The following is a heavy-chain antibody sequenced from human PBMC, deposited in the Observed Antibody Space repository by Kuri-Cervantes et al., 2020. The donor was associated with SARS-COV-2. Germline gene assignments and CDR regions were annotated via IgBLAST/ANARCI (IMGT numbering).Heavy chain of an antibody. CDR1: GYTFTSYA. CDR2: INPNSGGT. J-gene: IGHJ4*02. V-gene: IGHV1-2*02. D-gene: IGHD2-2*01. CDR3: ARGGVVPAATVDY. Sequence: ASVKVSCKASGYTFTSYAMHWVRQAPGQRLEWMGWINPNSGGTNYAQKFQGRVTMTRDTSISTAYMELSRLRSDDTAVYYCARGGVVPAATVDYWGQGTLVTVSS.